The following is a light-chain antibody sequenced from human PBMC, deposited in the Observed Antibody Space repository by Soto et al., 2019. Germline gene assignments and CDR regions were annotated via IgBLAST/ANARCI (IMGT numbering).Light chain of an antibody. CDR2: GAS. CDR3: QQYHDSAT. Sequence: NLLTQSRANLSLCPVERATLLCRASESVGDRHFAWYQQKPGHAPRLLIYGASTRATGIPDRFSGSGSGTDFTLTISRLEPEDFAVYYCQQYHDSATFGQGTRLEIK. J-gene: IGKJ5*01. CDR1: ESVGDRH. V-gene: IGKV3-20*01.